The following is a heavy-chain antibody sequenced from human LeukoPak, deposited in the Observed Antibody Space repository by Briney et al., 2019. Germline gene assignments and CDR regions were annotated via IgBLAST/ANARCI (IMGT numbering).Heavy chain of an antibody. J-gene: IGHJ5*02. V-gene: IGHV4-38-2*01. CDR3: ASLCSGGSCYLESGWFDP. D-gene: IGHD2-15*01. Sequence: PSETLSLTCAVSGYSISSGYYWGWIRQPPGKGLERIGTIYHSGSTYYNPSLKSRVTISVDTSKNQFSLKLNSVTAADTAVYYCASLCSGGSCYLESGWFDPWGQGTLVTVSS. CDR1: GYSISSGYY. CDR2: IYHSGST.